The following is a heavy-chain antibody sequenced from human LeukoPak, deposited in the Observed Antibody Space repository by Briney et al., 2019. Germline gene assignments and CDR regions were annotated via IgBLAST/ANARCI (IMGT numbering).Heavy chain of an antibody. Sequence: GGSLRLSCAASGFTFSGYSMSWVRQAPGKGLEWVSGLGRSGENKYYADSVKGRFTISRDNSKDTVYLQMNSLRGEDTAIYYCAKSRLWFGELLSGDFDYWGQGTLVTVSS. V-gene: IGHV3-23*01. CDR1: GFTFSGYS. D-gene: IGHD3-10*01. J-gene: IGHJ4*02. CDR3: AKSRLWFGELLSGDFDY. CDR2: LGRSGENK.